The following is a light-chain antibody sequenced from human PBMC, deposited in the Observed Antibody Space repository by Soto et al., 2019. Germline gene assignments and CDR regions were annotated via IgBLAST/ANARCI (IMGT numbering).Light chain of an antibody. J-gene: IGKJ1*01. V-gene: IGKV1-5*03. Sequence: DIQMTQSPSTLSASVGDRVTITCRASQSISSRLAWYQQKPGKAPKLLIYKASSLESGVPSRFSGSGSGTEFTLTISSLQPDDFATDYCQQYKSYPWTFGQGTKVEIK. CDR3: QQYKSYPWT. CDR1: QSISSR. CDR2: KAS.